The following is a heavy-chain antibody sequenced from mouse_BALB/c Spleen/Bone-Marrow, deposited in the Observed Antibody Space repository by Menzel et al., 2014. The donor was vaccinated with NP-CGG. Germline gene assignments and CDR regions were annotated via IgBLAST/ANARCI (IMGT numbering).Heavy chain of an antibody. CDR1: GYTFTSYN. Sequence: QSGAELVKPGASVKMSCKASGYTFTSYNLHWVKQTPGQGLEWIGAIYPGNGDTSYNQNFKGRATLTTDKSSSTAYMQLSSLTSDDSAVYYCARGFYDGSYWYFDIWGAGTTVAVSS. J-gene: IGHJ1*01. D-gene: IGHD2-3*01. CDR3: ARGFYDGSYWYFDI. V-gene: IGHV1-12*01. CDR2: IYPGNGDT.